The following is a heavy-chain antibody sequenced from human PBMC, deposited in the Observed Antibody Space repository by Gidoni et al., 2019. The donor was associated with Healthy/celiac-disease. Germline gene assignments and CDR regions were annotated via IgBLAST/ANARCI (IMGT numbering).Heavy chain of an antibody. V-gene: IGHV5-51*01. Sequence: EVQLVQSGAEVKKPGASLKISCKGSGYSFTSYWIGWVRQMPGKGLRWMGIIYPGDSDTRDSPSFQGQVNSSADKSISTAYLQWSSLKASDTAMYYCARRNYDSSGHSRYYYGMDVWGQGTTVTVSS. CDR1: GYSFTSYW. CDR2: IYPGDSDT. CDR3: ARRNYDSSGHSRYYYGMDV. D-gene: IGHD3-22*01. J-gene: IGHJ6*02.